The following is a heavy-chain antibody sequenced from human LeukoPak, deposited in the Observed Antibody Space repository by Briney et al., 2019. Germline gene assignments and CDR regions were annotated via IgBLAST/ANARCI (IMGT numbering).Heavy chain of an antibody. CDR1: GGSFSSYF. CDR2: IYPSGNT. V-gene: IGHV4-4*07. Sequence: SETLSLTCSVSGGSFSSYFWSWVRQPAGKGLEWIGRIYPSGNTNYNPSLKRRVTLSVDTSKTQFSLRLSSVTAADTAVYYCAREDSGSYYNYYYFYMDVWGKGTTVTISS. D-gene: IGHD3-10*01. CDR3: AREDSGSYYNYYYFYMDV. J-gene: IGHJ6*03.